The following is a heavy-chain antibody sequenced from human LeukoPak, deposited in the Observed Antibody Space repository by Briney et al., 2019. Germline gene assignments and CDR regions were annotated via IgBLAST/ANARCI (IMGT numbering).Heavy chain of an antibody. D-gene: IGHD3-22*01. Sequence: PGGSLRLSCAASGFTFSSYAMNWARQAPGKGLEWVASINHNGNVNYYVDSVKGRFTISRDNAKNSLYLQMSNLRAEDTAVYYCARGLPVSSSGYYYGSVPYYNYAMDVWGQGTTVTVSS. CDR1: GFTFSSYA. CDR2: INHNGNVN. V-gene: IGHV3-7*01. J-gene: IGHJ6*02. CDR3: ARGLPVSSSGYYYGSVPYYNYAMDV.